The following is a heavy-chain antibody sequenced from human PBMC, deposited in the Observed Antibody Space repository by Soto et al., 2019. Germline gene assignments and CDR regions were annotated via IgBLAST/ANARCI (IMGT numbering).Heavy chain of an antibody. CDR1: GGSISSSSYY. CDR2: IYYSGST. D-gene: IGHD6-19*01. J-gene: IGHJ5*02. V-gene: IGHV4-39*01. CDR3: ARHPPGLAVAGTNNNWFDP. Sequence: NPXETLSLTCTVSGGSISSSSYYWGWIRQPPGKGLEWIGSIYYSGSTYYNPSLKSRVTISVDTSKNQFSLKLSSVTAADTAVYYCARHPPGLAVAGTNNNWFDPWGQGTLVTVSS.